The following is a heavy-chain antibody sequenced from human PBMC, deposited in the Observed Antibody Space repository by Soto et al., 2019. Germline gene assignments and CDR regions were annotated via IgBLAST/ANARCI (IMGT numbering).Heavy chain of an antibody. CDR1: GYTFTSYD. CDR2: INAGNGNT. D-gene: IGHD3-22*01. Sequence: GASVKVSCKASGYTFTSYDMHWVRQAPGQRLEWMGWINAGNGNTKYSQKFQGRVTITRDTSASKAYMELSSLRSEDTAVYYCARGSGYYYWDDYWGQGTLVTVSS. V-gene: IGHV1-3*01. CDR3: ARGSGYYYWDDY. J-gene: IGHJ4*02.